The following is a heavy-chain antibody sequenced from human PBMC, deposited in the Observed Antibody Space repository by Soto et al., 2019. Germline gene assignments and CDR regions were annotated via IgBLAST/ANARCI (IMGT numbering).Heavy chain of an antibody. Sequence: QVQLVQSGAEVKKPGASVRVSCKASGYTFSGYYMHWVRQAPGQGLEWMGWINPNSGDTNYAQKFQGRVTMTRDTSISTAYMELSSLRSDDTAVYFCTRVYDFRSGYFDSWGQGTLVTVSS. V-gene: IGHV1-2*02. CDR3: TRVYDFRSGYFDS. CDR1: GYTFSGYY. J-gene: IGHJ4*02. CDR2: INPNSGDT. D-gene: IGHD3-3*01.